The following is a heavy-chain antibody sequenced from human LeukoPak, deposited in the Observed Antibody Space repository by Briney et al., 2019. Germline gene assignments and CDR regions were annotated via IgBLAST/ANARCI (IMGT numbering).Heavy chain of an antibody. CDR1: GFSFSSSW. V-gene: IGHV3-74*01. CDR2: ISPDGSST. Sequence: PGGSLRLSCAASGFSFSSSWMLWVRQTPGKGLVWLSPISPDGSSTSYADSVKGRFTVSRDIARNTLSLQMNSLRAEDSAVYYCARLQGITPQPMTEGFDIWGQGTMVTVSS. J-gene: IGHJ3*02. D-gene: IGHD3-16*01. CDR3: ARLQGITPQPMTEGFDI.